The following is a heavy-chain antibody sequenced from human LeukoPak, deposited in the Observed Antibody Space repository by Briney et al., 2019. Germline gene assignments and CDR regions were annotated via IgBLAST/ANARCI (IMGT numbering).Heavy chain of an antibody. D-gene: IGHD6-13*01. CDR3: ARDLMGIAYRGAFYY. CDR1: GFTFSSYS. Sequence: RAGGSLRLSCAASGFTFSSYSMNWVRQAPGKGLEWVSSISTSSSYIYYADSVKGRFTISRDNAKNSLYLQMDSLRAEDTAVYYCARDLMGIAYRGAFYYWGQGTLVTVSS. V-gene: IGHV3-21*04. J-gene: IGHJ4*02. CDR2: ISTSSSYI.